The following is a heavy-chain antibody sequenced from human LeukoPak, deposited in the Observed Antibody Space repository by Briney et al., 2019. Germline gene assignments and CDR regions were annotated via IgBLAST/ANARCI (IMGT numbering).Heavy chain of an antibody. J-gene: IGHJ4*02. D-gene: IGHD1-1*01. CDR1: GYTFTGYY. Sequence: GASVKVSCKASGYTFTGYYMHWVRQAPGQGLEWMGWINPNSGGTNYAQKFQGGVTMTRDTSISTAYMELSRLRSDDTAVYYCARSGTGTTFPFDYWGQGTLVTVSS. CDR2: INPNSGGT. CDR3: ARSGTGTTFPFDY. V-gene: IGHV1-2*02.